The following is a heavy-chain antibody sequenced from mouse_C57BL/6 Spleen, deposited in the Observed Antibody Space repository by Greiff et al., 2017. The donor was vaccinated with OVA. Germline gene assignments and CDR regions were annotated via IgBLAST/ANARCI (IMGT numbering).Heavy chain of an antibody. V-gene: IGHV14-2*01. CDR2: IDPEDGGN. J-gene: IGHJ4*01. Sequence: VQLQQSGAELVKPGASVKLSCTASGFNIKDYYMHWVKQRTEQGLEWIGRIDPEDGGNKYAPKFPGKATITAATSSNTAYLQRSSLTSEDTAVYYCARSYSNYPCYYYAMDYWGQGTSVTVSS. CDR1: GFNIKDYY. CDR3: ARSYSNYPCYYYAMDY. D-gene: IGHD2-5*01.